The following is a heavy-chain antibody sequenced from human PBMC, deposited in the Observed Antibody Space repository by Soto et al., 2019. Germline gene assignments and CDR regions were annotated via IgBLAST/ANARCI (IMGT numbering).Heavy chain of an antibody. D-gene: IGHD3-22*01. V-gene: IGHV4-30-2*01. CDR1: GGSLSSSAYS. CDR2: IYQSGST. Sequence: TLSLTCAVSGGSLSSSAYSWSWIRQPPGKGLEWIGFIYQSGSTYYNPSLKSRVTMSLDRPKNQFSLKLSSVTAADTAVYYCARELLFYDSDGFSWDDAFDIWGQGTMVTVSS. J-gene: IGHJ3*02. CDR3: ARELLFYDSDGFSWDDAFDI.